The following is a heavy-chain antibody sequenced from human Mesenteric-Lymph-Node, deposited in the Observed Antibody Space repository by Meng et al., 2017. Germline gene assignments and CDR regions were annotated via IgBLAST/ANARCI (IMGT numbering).Heavy chain of an antibody. V-gene: IGHV1-2*02. Sequence: ASVKVSCKASGYTFTDYYMHWMRQAPGQGLEWMGWINPNSGGTDYAQKFQGRVTMTRDTSISTAYMELSSLRSEDTAVYYCARGELLWFGGTGDYYFDYWGQGTLVTVSS. D-gene: IGHD3-10*01. CDR2: INPNSGGT. CDR3: ARGELLWFGGTGDYYFDY. CDR1: GYTFTDYY. J-gene: IGHJ4*02.